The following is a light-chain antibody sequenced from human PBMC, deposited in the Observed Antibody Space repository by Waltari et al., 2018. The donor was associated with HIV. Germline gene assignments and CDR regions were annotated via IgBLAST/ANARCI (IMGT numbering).Light chain of an antibody. J-gene: IGKJ2*01. CDR2: GIS. CDR3: MQATHFPRT. V-gene: IGKV2-24*01. Sequence: DIVLTQTPLSSPVTLGQPASISCNSSARLMHVNANTYLNWLHQRPGQPPRLLIFGISKRCSGVPDRFSGSGAGTHFTLRISRVEAEDVGFYYCMQATHFPRTFGHGTRLAIK. CDR1: ARLMHVNANTY.